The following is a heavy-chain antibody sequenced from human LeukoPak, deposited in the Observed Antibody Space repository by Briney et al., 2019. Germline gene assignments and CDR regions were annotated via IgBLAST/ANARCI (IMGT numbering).Heavy chain of an antibody. V-gene: IGHV1-2*06. J-gene: IGHJ6*04. Sequence: ASVKVSCKASGYTFTGYYMHWVRQAPGQGLEWMGRINPNGGGTNYAQKFQGRVTMTRDTSISTAYMELSRLRSDDTAVYYCAGERVVAATSPMDVWGKGTTVTVSP. CDR2: INPNGGGT. CDR3: AGERVVAATSPMDV. CDR1: GYTFTGYY. D-gene: IGHD2-15*01.